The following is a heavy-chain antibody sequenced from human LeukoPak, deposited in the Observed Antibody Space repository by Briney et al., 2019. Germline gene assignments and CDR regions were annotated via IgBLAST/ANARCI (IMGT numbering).Heavy chain of an antibody. CDR2: IRYDGSNK. D-gene: IGHD3-16*02. V-gene: IGHV3-30*02. CDR3: AGVAVADYDYVWGSYRYTVLDY. CDR1: GFTFSSYG. J-gene: IGHJ4*02. Sequence: GESLRLSCAASGFTFSSYGMHWARQAPGKGLEWVAFIRYDGSNKYYADSVKGRFTISRDNSKNTLYLQMNSLRAEDTAVYYCAGVAVADYDYVWGSYRYTVLDYWGQGTLVTVSS.